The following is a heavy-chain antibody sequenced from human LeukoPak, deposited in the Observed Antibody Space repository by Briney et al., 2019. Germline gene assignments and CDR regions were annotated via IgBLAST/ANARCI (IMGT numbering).Heavy chain of an antibody. J-gene: IGHJ6*02. CDR2: IKSKTDGGTT. CDR3: TTAIYYYAMDV. Sequence: GGSLRLSCEASGLTFSSDWMHWVRQAPGKGLEWVGRIKSKTDGGTTDYAAPVKGRFTISRDDSKNTLYLQMNGLKTEDTAVYYCTTAIYYYAMDVWGQGTTVTVSS. V-gene: IGHV3-15*07. CDR1: GLTFSSDW.